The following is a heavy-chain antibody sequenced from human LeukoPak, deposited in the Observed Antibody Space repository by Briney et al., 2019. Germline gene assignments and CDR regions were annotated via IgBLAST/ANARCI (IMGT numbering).Heavy chain of an antibody. CDR2: ISYGGSNE. J-gene: IGHJ4*02. D-gene: IGHD6-19*01. Sequence: PGGSLTLSCAASGFTFSSYAMHWVRQAPGKGLEWVADISYGGSNEYYADSVKGRFTLSRDNSKNTLYVQMNSLRADDTAVYYCARDASSFTDFDYWGQGTMVSVSS. V-gene: IGHV3-30*04. CDR1: GFTFSSYA. CDR3: ARDASSFTDFDY.